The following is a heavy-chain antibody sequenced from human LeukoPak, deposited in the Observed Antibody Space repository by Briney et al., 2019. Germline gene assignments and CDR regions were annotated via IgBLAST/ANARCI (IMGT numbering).Heavy chain of an antibody. J-gene: IGHJ3*02. V-gene: IGHV1-46*01. Sequence: ASVKVSCKASGYTFTTYVINWVRRAPGQGLEWMGIINPSGGDTSYAQKFQGRVTMTRDTSTSTVYMELSSLRSEDTALYYCARVKAVSWTAFDIWGQGTMVTVSS. CDR1: GYTFTTYV. D-gene: IGHD6-19*01. CDR2: INPSGGDT. CDR3: ARVKAVSWTAFDI.